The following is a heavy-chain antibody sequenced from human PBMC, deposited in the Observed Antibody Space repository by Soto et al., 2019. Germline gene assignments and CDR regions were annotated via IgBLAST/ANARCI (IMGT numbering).Heavy chain of an antibody. CDR1: GFSFSSSW. CDR3: ARGPTGWYGYDY. CDR2: INSDATTK. D-gene: IGHD6-19*01. J-gene: IGHJ4*02. V-gene: IGHV3-74*01. Sequence: EVQLVESGGGLVQPWGSLSLSCVASGFSFSSSWMHWVRQAPGKGLVWVSRINSDATTKNYAEYPKGRFTIARDNAENTLDLQMDSLTAEDTAVYYCARGPTGWYGYDYWGQGTLLTVSS.